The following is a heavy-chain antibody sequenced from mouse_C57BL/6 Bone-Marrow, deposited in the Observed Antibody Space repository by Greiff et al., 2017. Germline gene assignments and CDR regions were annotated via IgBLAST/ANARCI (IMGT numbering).Heavy chain of an antibody. D-gene: IGHD2-4*01. J-gene: IGHJ3*01. V-gene: IGHV7-1*01. CDR3: ARDAGDYDYSFAY. Sequence: EVHLVESGGGLVQSGRSLRLSCATSGFTFSDFYMEWVRQAPGKGLEWIAASRNKANDYTTEYSASVKGRFIVSRDTSQSILYLQMNALRAEDTAIYYCARDAGDYDYSFAYWGQGTLVTVSA. CDR2: SRNKANDYTT. CDR1: GFTFSDFY.